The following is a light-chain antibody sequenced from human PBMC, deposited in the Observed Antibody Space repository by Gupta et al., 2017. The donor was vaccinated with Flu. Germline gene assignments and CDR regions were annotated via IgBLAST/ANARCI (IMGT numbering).Light chain of an antibody. CDR2: RNS. Sequence: GQRVTISCSGSSSNIGSDYVYWYQQRPGTAPKLLIYRNSQRPSGVPDRFSGSKSGSSASLAISGLRSEDEADYYCATWDDSRRVFGGGTKLTVL. J-gene: IGLJ2*01. CDR1: SSNIGSDY. CDR3: ATWDDSRRV. V-gene: IGLV1-47*01.